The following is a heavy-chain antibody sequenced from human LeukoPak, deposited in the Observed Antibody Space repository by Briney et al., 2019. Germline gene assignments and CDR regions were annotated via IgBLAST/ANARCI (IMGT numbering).Heavy chain of an antibody. D-gene: IGHD6-13*01. CDR2: IYHSGST. V-gene: IGHV4-4*02. CDR1: GGSISSSNW. Sequence: SGTLSLTCAVSGGSISSSNWWSWVRQPPGKGLEWIGEIYHSGSTNYNPSLKSRVTISVDKSQNLFSMKLSSVTAADTAVYYCARIAAAAKGVDYWGQGTLVTVSS. CDR3: ARIAAAAKGVDY. J-gene: IGHJ4*02.